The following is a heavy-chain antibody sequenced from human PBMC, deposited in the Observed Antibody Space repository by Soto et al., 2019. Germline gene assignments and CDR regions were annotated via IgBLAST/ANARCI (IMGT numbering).Heavy chain of an antibody. D-gene: IGHD3-3*01. J-gene: IGHJ6*02. V-gene: IGHV3-74*01. CDR3: ARDVYDFWNYGMDD. CDR2: INSDGSST. Sequence: EVQLVESGGGLVQPGGSLRLSCAASGFSFSSYWMHWVRQAPGKGLVWVSRINSDGSSTSYADSVKGRFTISRDNAKNTLYLQMNSLRAEDTAVYYCARDVYDFWNYGMDDWGQGTTVTVSS. CDR1: GFSFSSYW.